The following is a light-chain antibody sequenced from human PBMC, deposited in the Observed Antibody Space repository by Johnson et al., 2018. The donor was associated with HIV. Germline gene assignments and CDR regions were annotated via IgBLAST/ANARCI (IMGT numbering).Light chain of an antibody. V-gene: IGLV1-51*01. CDR2: DNN. Sequence: QSVLTQPPSVSAAPGQKVTISCSGSNSNIGNNYVSWYQQLPGTAPKLLIYDNNKRPSGIPDRFSGSKSGTSATLGITGLQTGAEADYYCGTWDSSLRVGFFGTGTKVTVL. J-gene: IGLJ1*01. CDR3: GTWDSSLRVGF. CDR1: NSNIGNNY.